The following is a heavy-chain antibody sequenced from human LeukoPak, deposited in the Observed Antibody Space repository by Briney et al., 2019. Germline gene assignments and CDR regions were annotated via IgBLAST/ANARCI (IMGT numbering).Heavy chain of an antibody. V-gene: IGHV1-2*02. CDR2: INPNSGGT. J-gene: IGHJ4*02. CDR3: AREGADTAMVKTHFDY. D-gene: IGHD5-18*01. CDR1: GYTFTGYY. Sequence: ASVKVSXKASGYTFTGYYMHWVRQAPGQGLEWMGWINPNSGGTNYAQKFQGRVTMTRDTSISTAYMELSRLRSDDTAVYYCAREGADTAMVKTHFDYWGQGTLVTVSS.